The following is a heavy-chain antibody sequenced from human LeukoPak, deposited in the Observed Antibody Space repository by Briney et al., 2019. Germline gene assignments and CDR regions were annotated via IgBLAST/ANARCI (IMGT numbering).Heavy chain of an antibody. J-gene: IGHJ4*02. CDR1: GFTFSGYA. D-gene: IGHD3-16*02. Sequence: GGSLRLSCAASGFTFSGYAMSWVRQAPGKGLEWVSAISGSGGSTYYADSVKGRFTISRDNSKNTLYLQMNSLRAEDTAVYYCAKDRSHYDYVWGSYRYTGLFDHWGQGTLVTVSS. V-gene: IGHV3-23*01. CDR3: AKDRSHYDYVWGSYRYTGLFDH. CDR2: ISGSGGST.